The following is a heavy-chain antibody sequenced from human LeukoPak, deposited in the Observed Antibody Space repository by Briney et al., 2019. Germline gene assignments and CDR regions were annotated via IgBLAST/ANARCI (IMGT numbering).Heavy chain of an antibody. J-gene: IGHJ5*02. CDR2: ISWNSGSI. V-gene: IGHV3-9*01. CDR1: GFTFDDYA. Sequence: GRSLRLSCAASGFTFDDYAMHWVRQAPGKGLEWVSGISWNSGSIGYADSVKGRFTISRDNAKNSLYLQMNSLRAEDTALYYCAKSTGDILTGYYDNWFDHWGQGTLVTVSS. D-gene: IGHD3-9*01. CDR3: AKSTGDILTGYYDNWFDH.